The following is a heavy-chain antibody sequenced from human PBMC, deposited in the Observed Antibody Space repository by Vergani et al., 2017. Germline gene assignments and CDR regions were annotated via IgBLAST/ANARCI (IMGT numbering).Heavy chain of an antibody. J-gene: IGHJ6*02. CDR2: IYSTGST. D-gene: IGHD3-9*01. CDR3: ASVMYRDEASTGYRFEWMDI. CDR1: GGSFNTYY. Sequence: QVQLEESGPGLVKPSETLSLTCTVSGGSFNTYYWSWIRQSPGKGLEWIGYIYSTGSTNYNPSLTSRVTMSVDTAKYQFSLNLRSETAADTAIYFCASVMYRDEASTGYRFEWMDIWGQGTTVTISS. V-gene: IGHV4-59*13.